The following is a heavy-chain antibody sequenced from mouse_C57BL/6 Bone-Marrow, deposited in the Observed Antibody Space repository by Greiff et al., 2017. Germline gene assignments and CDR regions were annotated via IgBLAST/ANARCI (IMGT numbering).Heavy chain of an antibody. Sequence: EFQLKQSGPALVKPGASVTISCKASGYTFTDYYMNWVKQSHGKSLAWIGDINPNNGGTSYNQKFKGKATLTVDKSSSTAYMELRSLTSEDSAVYYCARWRYYGSSYDYYAMDYWGRGTSVTVSA. J-gene: IGHJ4*01. CDR3: ARWRYYGSSYDYYAMDY. CDR2: INPNNGGT. CDR1: GYTFTDYY. V-gene: IGHV1-26*01. D-gene: IGHD1-1*01.